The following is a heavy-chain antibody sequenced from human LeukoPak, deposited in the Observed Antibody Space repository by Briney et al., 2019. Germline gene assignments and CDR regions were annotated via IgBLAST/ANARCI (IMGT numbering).Heavy chain of an antibody. J-gene: IGHJ4*02. CDR3: AKDELYGDSRSLFY. CDR2: IRYDGSNK. CDR1: GFTFSSYG. V-gene: IGHV3-30*02. Sequence: GGSLRLSCAASGFTFSSYGMHWVRQAPGKGLEWVAFIRYDGSNKYYADSVKGRYTISRDNSKNTLYLQMNSLRAEDTAVYYCAKDELYGDSRSLFYWGQGTLVTVSS. D-gene: IGHD4-17*01.